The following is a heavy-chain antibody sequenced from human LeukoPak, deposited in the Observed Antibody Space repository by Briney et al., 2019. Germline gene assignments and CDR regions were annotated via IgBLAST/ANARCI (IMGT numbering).Heavy chain of an antibody. D-gene: IGHD2-8*01. CDR2: VYYSGST. J-gene: IGHJ5*02. V-gene: IGHV4-39*01. CDR1: SGSIGSSSNY. CDR3: ARASFNVVFGNWFDP. Sequence: SETLSLTCTVSSGSIGSSSNYWGWIRQAPGKGLEWIGNVYYSGSTFYNPSLKSRVTISVDTSKNQFSLKLRSVTAADTAIYYCARASFNVVFGNWFDPWGQGTLVAVSS.